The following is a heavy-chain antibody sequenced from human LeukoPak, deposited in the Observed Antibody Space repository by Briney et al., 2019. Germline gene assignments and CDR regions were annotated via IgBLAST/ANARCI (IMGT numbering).Heavy chain of an antibody. J-gene: IGHJ6*03. Sequence: KPSETLSLTCAVYGGSFSGNYWSWIHQPPGKGLEWIGEINHSGSTNYNPSLKSRVTISVDTSKNQFSLKVSSVTAADTAVYYCARRLRYPYYYYMDIWGKGTTVTVSS. V-gene: IGHV4-34*01. CDR3: ARRLRYPYYYYMDI. CDR2: INHSGST. CDR1: GGSFSGNY. D-gene: IGHD3-9*01.